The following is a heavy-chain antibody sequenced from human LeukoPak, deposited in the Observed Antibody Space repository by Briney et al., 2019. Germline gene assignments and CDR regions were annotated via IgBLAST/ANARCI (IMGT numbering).Heavy chain of an antibody. CDR1: GFTFSSYA. V-gene: IGHV3-30-3*01. J-gene: IGHJ4*02. Sequence: GGSLRLSCAASGFTFSSYAMHWVRQAPGKGLEWVAVISYDGSNKYYADSVKGRFTISRGNSKNTLYLQMNSLRTEDAALYYCAKDRSPEYDYWTGYLHGGFDYWGQGTLVTVSS. CDR2: ISYDGSNK. CDR3: AKDRSPEYDYWTGYLHGGFDY. D-gene: IGHD5-12*01.